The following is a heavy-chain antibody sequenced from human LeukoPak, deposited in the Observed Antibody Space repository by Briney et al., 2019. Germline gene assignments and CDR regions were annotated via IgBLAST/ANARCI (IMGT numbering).Heavy chain of an antibody. CDR3: ATDRPLGRGYPAAFDI. V-gene: IGHV1-24*01. CDR2: FDPEDGET. CDR1: GYTLTELS. D-gene: IGHD5-12*01. J-gene: IGHJ3*02. Sequence: ASVKVSCKVSGYTLTELSMHWVRQAPGKGLEWMGGFDPEDGETIYAQKFQGRVTMTEDTSTDTAYMELSSLRSEDTAVYYCATDRPLGRGYPAAFDIWGQGTMVTVSS.